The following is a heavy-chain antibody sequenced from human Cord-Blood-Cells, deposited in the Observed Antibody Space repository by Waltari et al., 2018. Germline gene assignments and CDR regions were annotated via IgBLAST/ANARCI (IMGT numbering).Heavy chain of an antibody. CDR3: ARAASYYDFWSGYLMGNWFDP. D-gene: IGHD3-3*01. J-gene: IGHJ5*02. V-gene: IGHV4-34*01. CDR1: GGSFSGYY. CDR2: INHSGST. Sequence: QVQLQQWGAGLLKPSETLSLTCAVYGGSFSGYYWSWIRPPPGKGLEGIGEINHSGSTNYNPSLKSRVTISVDTSKNQFSLKLSSVTAADTAVYYCARAASYYDFWSGYLMGNWFDPWGQGTLVTVSS.